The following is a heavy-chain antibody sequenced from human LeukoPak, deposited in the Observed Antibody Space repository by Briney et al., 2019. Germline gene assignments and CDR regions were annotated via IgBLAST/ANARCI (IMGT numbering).Heavy chain of an antibody. V-gene: IGHV3-23*01. CDR3: ARELVVVVAATQHYYYGMDV. CDR2: ISGSGYTT. CDR1: GFTFSNYA. D-gene: IGHD2-15*01. J-gene: IGHJ6*02. Sequence: GSLRLSCADSGFTFSNYAMGWLRQAPGKGLEWVSTISGSGYTTYYADSVKGRFTISRDNAKNSLYLQMNSLRAEDTAVYYCARELVVVVAATQHYYYGMDVWGQGTTVTVSS.